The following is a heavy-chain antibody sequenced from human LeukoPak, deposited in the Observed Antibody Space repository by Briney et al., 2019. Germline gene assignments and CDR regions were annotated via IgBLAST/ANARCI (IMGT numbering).Heavy chain of an antibody. D-gene: IGHD3-10*01. Sequence: GGSLRLSCAASGFSFSSYWMSWVRQAPGKGLEWVSAISGSGGSTYYADSVKGRFTLSRDNAKNSLYLQMNSLRAEDTAVYYCARDEGSGYYYGSGSYSEIGDFDYWGQGTLVTVSS. J-gene: IGHJ4*02. CDR3: ARDEGSGYYYGSGSYSEIGDFDY. V-gene: IGHV3-23*01. CDR1: GFSFSSYW. CDR2: ISGSGGST.